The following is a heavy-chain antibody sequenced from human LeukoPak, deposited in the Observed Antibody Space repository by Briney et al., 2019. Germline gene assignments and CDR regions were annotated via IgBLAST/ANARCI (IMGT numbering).Heavy chain of an antibody. CDR2: ICGSGGRT. V-gene: IGHV3-23*01. CDR1: GFSFRSYA. CDR3: AKWDCSSTCCYGVFGLDY. Sequence: GGSLRLSFVDSGFSFRSYAMSWVRGAPGEGLEWGSVICGSGGRTYYADSVKGGFSLSRENFQNALYLQMNSLRAEDTAVYYCAKWDCSSTCCYGVFGLDYCGQGTLVTVSS. D-gene: IGHD2-2*01. J-gene: IGHJ4*02.